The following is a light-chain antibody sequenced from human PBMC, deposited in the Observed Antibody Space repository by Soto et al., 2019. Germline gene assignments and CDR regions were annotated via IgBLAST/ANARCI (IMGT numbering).Light chain of an antibody. CDR1: QSISSY. CDR2: AAS. J-gene: IGKJ1*01. V-gene: IGKV1-39*01. CDR3: KQSYSXRRT. Sequence: DIQMTQSPSSLSASVGDRVTITCRASQSISSYLNWYQQKPGKAPKLLIYAASSLQSGVPSRFSGSGYGTDFTLTISSLQPEDFATYYFKQSYSXRRTCGQGTKV.